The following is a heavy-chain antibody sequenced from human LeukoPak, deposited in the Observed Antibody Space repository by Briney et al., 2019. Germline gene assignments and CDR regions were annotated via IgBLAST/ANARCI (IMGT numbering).Heavy chain of an antibody. CDR1: GGSFSGYY. V-gene: IGHV4-34*01. J-gene: IGHJ6*03. CDR3: ARGRVSSSSWSSTYYYYFYMDV. CDR2: INHSGST. D-gene: IGHD6-13*01. Sequence: PSETLSLTCAVYGGSFSGYYWSWIRQPPGKGLEWIGEINHSGSTNYNPSLKSRVTISVDTSKNQFSLKLSSVTAADTAVYFCARGRVSSSSWSSTYYYYFYMDVWGKGTTVTVSS.